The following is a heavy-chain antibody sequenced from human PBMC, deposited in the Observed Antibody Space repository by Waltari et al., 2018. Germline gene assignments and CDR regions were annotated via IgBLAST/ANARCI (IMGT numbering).Heavy chain of an antibody. J-gene: IGHJ4*02. CDR2: IKPDGNEK. CDR1: GFSFSTLW. V-gene: IGHV3-7*01. Sequence: EVQLVESGGGLVQPGGSLRLPCVGSGFSFSTLWLSWLRQAPGKGLEWVANIKPDGNEKHYVDSVQGRFTISRDNAKNSLYLQVNSLRVEDTAVYYCARDGSGYSILWGQGTLVTVSS. CDR3: ARDGSGYSIL. D-gene: IGHD5-18*01.